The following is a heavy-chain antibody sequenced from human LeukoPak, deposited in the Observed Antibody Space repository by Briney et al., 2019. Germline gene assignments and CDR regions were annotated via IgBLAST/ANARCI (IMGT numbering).Heavy chain of an antibody. CDR2: ISGSGGST. J-gene: IGHJ4*02. V-gene: IGHV3-23*01. CDR1: GFTFSSYA. D-gene: IGHD3-22*01. Sequence: PGGSLRLSCAASGFTFSSYAMSWVRQAPGKGLEWVAAISGSGGSTYYADSVKGRFTISRDNSKNTLYLQMNSLRAEDTAVYYCAKGLDSSGYPDYWGQGTLVTVSS. CDR3: AKGLDSSGYPDY.